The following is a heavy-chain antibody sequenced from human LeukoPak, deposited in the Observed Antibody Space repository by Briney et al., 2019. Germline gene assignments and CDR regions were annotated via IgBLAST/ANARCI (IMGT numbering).Heavy chain of an antibody. J-gene: IGHJ4*02. Sequence: GGSLRLSCAASGFTVSSNYMSWVRQAPGKGLEWVSVIYSGGSTYYADSVKGRFTISRDNSKNTLYLQMNSLRAEDTAVYYCARVQAPIQLWASYFDYWGQGTLVTVSS. CDR2: IYSGGST. CDR1: GFTVSSNY. D-gene: IGHD5-18*01. V-gene: IGHV3-66*01. CDR3: ARVQAPIQLWASYFDY.